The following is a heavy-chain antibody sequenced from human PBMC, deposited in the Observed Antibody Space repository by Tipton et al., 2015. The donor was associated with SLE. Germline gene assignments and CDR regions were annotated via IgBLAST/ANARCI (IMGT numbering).Heavy chain of an antibody. CDR3: ARTGGRDAFDF. Sequence: WAWIRQPPGKGLEWIGSIYHNESPYYNAALKSRVTMSVDTSKNQFSLKLSFVTAADTAVYYCARTGGRDAFDFWGQGTLVTVSS. CDR2: IYHNESP. V-gene: IGHV4-38-2*01. J-gene: IGHJ3*01. D-gene: IGHD2-15*01.